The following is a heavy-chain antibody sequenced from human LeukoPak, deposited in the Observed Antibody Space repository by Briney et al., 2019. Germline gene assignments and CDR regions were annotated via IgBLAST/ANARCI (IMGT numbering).Heavy chain of an antibody. J-gene: IGHJ4*02. V-gene: IGHV4-59*01. CDR2: IYYSGST. Sequence: SETLSLTCTVSGGSISSYYWSWIRQPPGKGLEWIGYIYYSGSTNYNPSLKSRVTISVDTSKNQFSLKLSSVTAADTAVYYCARDPGSGAEDYFDYWGQGTLVTVSS. CDR1: GGSISSYY. CDR3: ARDPGSGAEDYFDY. D-gene: IGHD3-10*01.